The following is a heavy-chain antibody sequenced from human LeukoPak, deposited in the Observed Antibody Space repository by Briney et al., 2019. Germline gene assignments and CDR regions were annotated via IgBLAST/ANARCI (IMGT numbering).Heavy chain of an antibody. J-gene: IGHJ4*02. CDR1: GGSISSGGYS. Sequence: PSEALSLTCAVSGGSISSGGYSWSWIRQPPGKGLERIGYIYHSGSTYYNPSLKSRVTISVDRSKNQFSLKLSSVTAADTAVYYCARDRLYGMELDYWGQGTLVTVSS. V-gene: IGHV4-30-2*01. D-gene: IGHD3-16*02. CDR3: ARDRLYGMELDY. CDR2: IYHSGST.